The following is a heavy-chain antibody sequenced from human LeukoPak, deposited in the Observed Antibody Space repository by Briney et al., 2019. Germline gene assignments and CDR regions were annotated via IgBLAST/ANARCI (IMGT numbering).Heavy chain of an antibody. D-gene: IGHD6-13*01. CDR3: ARDGGSSWEIDY. J-gene: IGHJ4*02. V-gene: IGHV3-48*02. Sequence: GGSLRLSCAASGFTVSSTYMSWVRQAPGKGLELVSYITGSSRTIYYADSVKGRFTISRDNAKNSLYLQMNSLRDEDTAVYYCARDGGSSWEIDYWGQGTLVTVSS. CDR2: ITGSSRTI. CDR1: GFTVSSTY.